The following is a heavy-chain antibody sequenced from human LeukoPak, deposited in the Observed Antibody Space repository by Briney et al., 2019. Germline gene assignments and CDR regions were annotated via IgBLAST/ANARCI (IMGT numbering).Heavy chain of an antibody. Sequence: GGSLRLSCAASGFTFSDYYMSWIRQAPGKGLEWVSYISSSSSYTNYADSVKGRFTISRDNAKNSLYLQMNSLRAEDTAVYYCARARIYPGGLVPYYFDYWGQGTLVTVSS. CDR1: GFTFSDYY. V-gene: IGHV3-11*06. CDR3: ARARIYPGGLVPYYFDY. CDR2: ISSSSSYT. D-gene: IGHD3/OR15-3a*01. J-gene: IGHJ4*02.